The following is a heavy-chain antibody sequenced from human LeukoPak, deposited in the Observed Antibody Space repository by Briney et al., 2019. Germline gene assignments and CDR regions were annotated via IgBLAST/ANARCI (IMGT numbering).Heavy chain of an antibody. CDR1: GGSFSGYY. D-gene: IGHD3-16*01. V-gene: IGHV4-34*01. CDR2: INHSGST. J-gene: IGHJ4*02. Sequence: SETLSLTCAVYGGSFSGYYWSWIRQPPGKGLEWIGEINHSGSTNYNPSLKSRVTISVDTSKYQFSLKLSSVTAADTAVYYCARGGGPFDYWGQGTLVTVSS. CDR3: ARGGGPFDY.